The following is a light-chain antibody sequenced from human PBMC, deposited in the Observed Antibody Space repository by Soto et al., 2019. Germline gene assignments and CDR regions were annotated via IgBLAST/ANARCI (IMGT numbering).Light chain of an antibody. V-gene: IGLV3-21*02. Sequence: SYELAQPPSVSVAPGQTARITCGGNNIGAKSVHWYQQKAGQAPVLVVYDDTDRPSGIPERFSGSNSGNTATLTISRVEVGDEADYYCQVWDSSNDPVIFGGGTKVTVL. J-gene: IGLJ2*01. CDR3: QVWDSSNDPVI. CDR1: NIGAKS. CDR2: DDT.